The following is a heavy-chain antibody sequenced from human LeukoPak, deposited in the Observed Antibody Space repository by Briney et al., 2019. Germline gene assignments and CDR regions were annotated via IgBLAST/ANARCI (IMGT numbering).Heavy chain of an antibody. V-gene: IGHV1-2*02. J-gene: IGHJ4*02. D-gene: IGHD1-14*01. Sequence: ASVKVSCKASGYTFTGYFMDWVRQAPGQGLEWIGWINPNIGATKYARKFQGRVTMTRDTSISTAYMEVSRLRSDDTAVYDCARGQLTDDHDYWGQGTLVTVSS. CDR2: INPNIGAT. CDR1: GYTFTGYF. CDR3: ARGQLTDDHDY.